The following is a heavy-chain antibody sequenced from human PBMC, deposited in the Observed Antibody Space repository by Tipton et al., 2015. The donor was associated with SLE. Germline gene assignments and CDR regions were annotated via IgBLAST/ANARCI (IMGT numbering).Heavy chain of an antibody. CDR2: IYHSGST. V-gene: IGHV4-59*11. Sequence: TLSLTCTVSGGSISSHYWSWIRQPPGKRLEWIGYIYHSGSTNYNPSLQSRVTISVDTPKNQFSLKLSSVTAADTAVYYCASDRPSDYWGQGTLVTVSS. CDR1: GGSISSHY. CDR3: ASDRPSDY. J-gene: IGHJ4*02.